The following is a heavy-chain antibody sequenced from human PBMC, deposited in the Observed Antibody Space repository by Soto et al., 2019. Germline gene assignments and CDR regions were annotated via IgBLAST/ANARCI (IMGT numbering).Heavy chain of an antibody. J-gene: IGHJ4*02. Sequence: EVQLVESGGGLVQPGGSLRLSCAVSGFTFIRYSMNWVRQAPGKGLQWISFISNSGAMTNYSDSVKGRFTISRDNAKNELYLEMNSLRDEDTAVYYCVPDVVVIDSYVAYWGQGTLVTVSS. CDR2: ISNSGAMT. CDR3: VPDVVVIDSYVAY. V-gene: IGHV3-48*02. D-gene: IGHD2-21*01. CDR1: GFTFIRYS.